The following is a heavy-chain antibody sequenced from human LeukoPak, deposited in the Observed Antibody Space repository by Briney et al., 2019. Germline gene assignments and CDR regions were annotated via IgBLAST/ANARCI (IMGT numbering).Heavy chain of an antibody. V-gene: IGHV4-59*08. CDR3: ARRTNYYYYYMDV. Sequence: SETLSLTCTVSGGSISSYYWSWIRQPPGKGLEWIGYIYYSGSTNYNPSLKSRVAISVDTSKNQFSLKLSSVTAADTAVYYCARRTNYYYYYMDVWGKGTTVTVSS. CDR1: GGSISSYY. CDR2: IYYSGST. J-gene: IGHJ6*03.